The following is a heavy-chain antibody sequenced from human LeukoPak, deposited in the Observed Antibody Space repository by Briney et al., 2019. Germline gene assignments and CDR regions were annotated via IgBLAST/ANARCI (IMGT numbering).Heavy chain of an antibody. CDR3: ARDDLEAGVNY. CDR1: GGSISSYY. Sequence: SETLSLTCTVSGGSISSYYWSWIRQPPGKGLEWIGYIYYSGSTNYNPSLKSRVTISVDTSKNQFSLKLSSVTAADTAVYYCARDDLEAGVNYWGQGTLVTVSS. V-gene: IGHV4-59*12. D-gene: IGHD3-10*01. CDR2: IYYSGST. J-gene: IGHJ4*02.